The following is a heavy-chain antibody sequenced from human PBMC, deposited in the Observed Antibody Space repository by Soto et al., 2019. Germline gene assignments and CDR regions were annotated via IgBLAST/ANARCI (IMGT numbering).Heavy chain of an antibody. CDR2: VNPSGGHT. CDR1: GDTFTDYY. J-gene: IGHJ4*02. D-gene: IGHD2-21*02. Sequence: QVQLVQSGAEVKKPGASVKVSCKASGDTFTDYYIHWVRQAPGQGLEWMGTVNPSGGHTTYAQHSLXXXPXXTDTSTSTLYLELTSLTSEDTAIYYCARGGHVVVVTAALDYWGQGTVVTVSS. CDR3: ARGGHVVVVTAALDY. V-gene: IGHV1-46*01.